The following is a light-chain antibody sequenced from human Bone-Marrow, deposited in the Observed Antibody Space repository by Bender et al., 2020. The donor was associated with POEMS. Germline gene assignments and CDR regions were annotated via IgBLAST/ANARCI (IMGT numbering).Light chain of an antibody. CDR1: SSNIGAHA. Sequence: QSVLTQPPSASGTPGQRVTISCSGGSSNIGAHAVNWYQHLPGTAPKLLIHSSHRRPSEVPDRFSGSRSGTSGTRAISGLQSEDEAGYYWAVWDGGLNGWVFGGGTKLTVL. V-gene: IGLV1-44*01. CDR2: SSH. J-gene: IGLJ3*02. CDR3: AVWDGGLNGWV.